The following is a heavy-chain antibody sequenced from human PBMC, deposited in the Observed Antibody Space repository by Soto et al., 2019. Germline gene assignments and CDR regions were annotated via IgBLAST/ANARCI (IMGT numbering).Heavy chain of an antibody. J-gene: IGHJ6*02. CDR3: ARVSWREKYGMDV. CDR1: GFTFSIYA. Sequence: GGSLRLSCAASGFTFSIYAMSWVRQAPGRGLEWVSGIGGGDDDTYYADSVKGRFTISRDNSKNTLFLQMNSLRAEDTAIYYCARVSWREKYGMDVWGQGTTVTVSS. CDR2: IGGGDDDT. V-gene: IGHV3-23*01.